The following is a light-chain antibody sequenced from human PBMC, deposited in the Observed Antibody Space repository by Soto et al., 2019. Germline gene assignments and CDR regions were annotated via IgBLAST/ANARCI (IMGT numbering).Light chain of an antibody. CDR3: SSYTSSGTAV. J-gene: IGLJ2*01. V-gene: IGLV2-14*01. CDR1: SSDVGGYYY. Sequence: QSVLTQPASVSGSPGQSITISCTGTSSDVGGYYYVSWYQHHPDKAPKLIIYEVSNRPSGVSNRFSGSKSGNTASLTISGLQAEDEADYYCSSYTSSGTAVFGGGTKLTVL. CDR2: EVS.